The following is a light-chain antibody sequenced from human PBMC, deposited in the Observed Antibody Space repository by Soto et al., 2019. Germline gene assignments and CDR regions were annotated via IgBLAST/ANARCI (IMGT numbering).Light chain of an antibody. J-gene: IGKJ4*01. Sequence: AIQLTQSPSSLSASVGDRVTITCRASQDISSSLAWYQQKAGKAPKLLIYGASILQSGVPSGFSGSGFGTDFTLTISSLRAEDFDIYFCQQTKSYPSTFGGGTKVDIK. CDR3: QQTKSYPST. CDR1: QDISSS. CDR2: GAS. V-gene: IGKV1-13*02.